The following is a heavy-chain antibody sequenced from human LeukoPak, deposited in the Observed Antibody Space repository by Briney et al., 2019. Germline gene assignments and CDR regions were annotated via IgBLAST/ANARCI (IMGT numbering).Heavy chain of an antibody. J-gene: IGHJ4*02. CDR1: GGSISSSSYY. D-gene: IGHD3-22*01. CDR2: IYYSGST. CDR3: ARQDYYDSPGRH. Sequence: KPSETLSLTCTVSGGSISSSSYYWGWIRQPPGKGLEWMGSIYYSGSTYYNPSLKSRVTISVDTSKNQFSLKLSSVTAADTAVYYCARQDYYDSPGRHWGQGTLVTVSS. V-gene: IGHV4-39*01.